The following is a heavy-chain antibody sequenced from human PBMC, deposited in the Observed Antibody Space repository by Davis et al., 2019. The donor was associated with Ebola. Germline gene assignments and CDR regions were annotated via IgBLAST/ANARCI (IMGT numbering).Heavy chain of an antibody. CDR2: IGSSSSYI. D-gene: IGHD2-2*01. CDR3: ARDGAPVPQYCDRTSCLSNWFDP. Sequence: PGGSLRLSCAASGFTFSSYSMNWVRQAPGKGLEWVSSIGSSSSYIFYADSVKGRFTISRDNAKNSLFLQMNSLRAEDTAVYYCARDGAPVPQYCDRTSCLSNWFDPWGQGTLVTVSS. J-gene: IGHJ5*02. CDR1: GFTFSSYS. V-gene: IGHV3-21*01.